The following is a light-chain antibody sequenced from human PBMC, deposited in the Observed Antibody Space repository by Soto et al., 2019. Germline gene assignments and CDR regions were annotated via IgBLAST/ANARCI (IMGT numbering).Light chain of an antibody. CDR1: QDIGDS. CDR3: QQYKGFSWT. V-gene: IGKV1-5*01. J-gene: IGKJ1*01. Sequence: DVQMTQSPSTLSASVGDRVSLTCRASQDIGDSLAWYQQKPGKAPKVVISDASRLVTRVPSRFSGRRSGTEFTLTIDSLQPDDFATYYCQQYKGFSWTFGRGTKVDIK. CDR2: DAS.